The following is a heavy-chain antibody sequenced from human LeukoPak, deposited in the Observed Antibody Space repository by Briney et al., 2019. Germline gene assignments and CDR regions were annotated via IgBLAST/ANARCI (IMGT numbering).Heavy chain of an antibody. Sequence: GASVKVSWKASGYTFTGYYMHWVRQAPGQGVKWMGRINPNSGRTNYAQKFQGRVTMTRDTSISTAYMELSRLRSDDTAVYYCARAYSGSYDYWGQGTPVTVSS. V-gene: IGHV1-2*06. CDR1: GYTFTGYY. J-gene: IGHJ4*02. CDR2: INPNSGRT. CDR3: ARAYSGSYDY. D-gene: IGHD1-26*01.